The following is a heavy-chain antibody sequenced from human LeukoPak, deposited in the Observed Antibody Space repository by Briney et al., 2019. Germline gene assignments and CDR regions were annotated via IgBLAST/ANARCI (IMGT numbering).Heavy chain of an antibody. V-gene: IGHV6-1*01. CDR3: ASGLSVAGSLRYYFDY. CDR2: TYYRSKWYN. CDR1: GDSVSSNSAA. Sequence: SQTLSLTCAISGDSVSSNSAAWNWIRQSPSRGLEWLGRTYYRSKWYNDYAVSVKSRITINPDTSKNQFSLQLSSVTAADTAVYYCASGLSVAGSLRYYFDYWGQGTLVTVSS. D-gene: IGHD5-12*01. J-gene: IGHJ4*02.